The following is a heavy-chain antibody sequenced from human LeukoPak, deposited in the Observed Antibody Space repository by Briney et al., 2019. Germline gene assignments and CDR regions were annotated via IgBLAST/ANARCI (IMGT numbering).Heavy chain of an antibody. V-gene: IGHV5-10-1*01. CDR3: ARQPPQLVEWYFDY. D-gene: IGHD6-13*01. J-gene: IGHJ4*02. CDR2: IDPSDSYT. Sequence: SGESLKIPCKGSGYSFINYWISWVRQMPGKGLEWMGRIDPSDSYTNYSPSFQGHVTISADKSISTAYLQWSSLKASDTAMYYCARQPPQLVEWYFDYWGQGTLVTVSS. CDR1: GYSFINYW.